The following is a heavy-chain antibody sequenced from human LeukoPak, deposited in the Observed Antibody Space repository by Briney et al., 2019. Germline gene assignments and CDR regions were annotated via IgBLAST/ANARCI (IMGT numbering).Heavy chain of an antibody. CDR1: GYTFTSYG. V-gene: IGHV1-18*01. D-gene: IGHD5-18*01. CDR3: AREKPYSYGYQHFDY. J-gene: IGHJ4*02. CDR2: ISAYNGNT. Sequence: GASVKVSCKASGYTFTSYGISWVRQAPGQGLEWMGWISAYNGNTNYAQKLQGRVTMTTDTSTSTAYMELRSLRSDDTAVYYCAREKPYSYGYQHFDYWGQGTLVTVSS.